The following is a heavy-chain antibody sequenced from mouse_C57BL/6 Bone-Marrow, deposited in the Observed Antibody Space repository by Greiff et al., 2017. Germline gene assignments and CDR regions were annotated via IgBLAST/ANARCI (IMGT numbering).Heavy chain of an antibody. CDR3: ARWRYYGSSYFDY. CDR1: GYAFSSSW. V-gene: IGHV1-82*01. Sequence: LLESGPELVKPGASVKISCKASGYAFSSSWMNWVKQRPGKGLEWIGRIYPGDGDTNYNGKFKGKATLTADKSSSTAYMQLSSLTSEDSAVYFCARWRYYGSSYFDYWGQGTTLTVSS. D-gene: IGHD1-1*01. CDR2: IYPGDGDT. J-gene: IGHJ2*01.